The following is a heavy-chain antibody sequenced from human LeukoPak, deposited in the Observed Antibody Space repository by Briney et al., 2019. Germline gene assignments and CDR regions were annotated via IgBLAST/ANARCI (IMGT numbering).Heavy chain of an antibody. CDR3: ARATKAVAGTPYYYYYMDV. J-gene: IGHJ6*03. Sequence: PSQTLSLTCTVSGGSISSGSYYWSWIRQPAGKGLEWIGRIYTSGSTNYNPSIKSRVNISVDTSTNKFSLKLSSVTAADTAVYYCARATKAVAGTPYYYYYMDVWGKGTTVTVYS. V-gene: IGHV4-61*02. CDR1: GGSISSGSYY. CDR2: IYTSGST. D-gene: IGHD6-19*01.